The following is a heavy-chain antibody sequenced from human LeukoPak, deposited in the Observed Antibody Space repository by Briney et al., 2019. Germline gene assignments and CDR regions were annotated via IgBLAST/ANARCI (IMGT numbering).Heavy chain of an antibody. D-gene: IGHD5-12*01. CDR1: GFTFSSYS. V-gene: IGHV3-21*01. CDR2: ISSSSSYI. J-gene: IGHJ4*02. Sequence: GGSLRLSCAASGFTFSSYSMNWVRQAPGKGLEWVSSISSSSSYIYYADSVKGRFTISRDNAKNSLYLQMNSLRAEDTAVYYCARAQRGIVATITYSDYWGQGTLVTVSS. CDR3: ARAQRGIVATITYSDY.